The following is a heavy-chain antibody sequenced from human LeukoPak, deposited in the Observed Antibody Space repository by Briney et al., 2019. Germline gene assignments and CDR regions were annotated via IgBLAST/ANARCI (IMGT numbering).Heavy chain of an antibody. CDR2: IIPIFGTA. CDR3: AREAPLTTL. J-gene: IGHJ6*04. Sequence: SVKVSCKASGYTFTSYDINWVRQATGQGLEWMGGIIPIFGTANYAQKFQGRVTITADGSTSTAYMELSSLRSEDTAVYYCAREAPLTTLWGKGTTVTVSS. V-gene: IGHV1-69*13. D-gene: IGHD1-1*01. CDR1: GYTFTSYD.